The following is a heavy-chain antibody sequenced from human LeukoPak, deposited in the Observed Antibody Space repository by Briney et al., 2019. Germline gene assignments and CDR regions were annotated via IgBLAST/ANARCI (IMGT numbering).Heavy chain of an antibody. CDR1: GYTFTCYY. CDR3: ARCYDNFDVALDI. Sequence: GASVKVSCKASGYTFTCYYMHWVRQAPGQGLEWLGMINCSGGSTSYAQKFQGRVTMTRDTSTRTVYMELSSLRSEDTAVYYCARCYDNFDVALDIWSQGTMVTVSS. V-gene: IGHV1-46*01. D-gene: IGHD3-9*01. CDR2: INCSGGST. J-gene: IGHJ3*02.